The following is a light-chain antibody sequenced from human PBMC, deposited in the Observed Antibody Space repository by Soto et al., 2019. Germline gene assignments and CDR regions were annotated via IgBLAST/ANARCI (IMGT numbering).Light chain of an antibody. CDR2: KAS. J-gene: IGKJ1*01. Sequence: DIQITQSPSTLSGSVGDRVTITCRASQTISSWLAWYQQKPGKAPKRLIYKASTIKSGVTSRFSCSGSGTEFTLTISSLQPDDFATYYCQHYNSYSEAFGQGTKVDIK. CDR3: QHYNSYSEA. CDR1: QTISSW. V-gene: IGKV1-5*03.